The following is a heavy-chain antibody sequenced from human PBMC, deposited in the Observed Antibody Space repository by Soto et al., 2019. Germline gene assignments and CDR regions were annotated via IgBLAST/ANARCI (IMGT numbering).Heavy chain of an antibody. V-gene: IGHV2-5*02. Sequence: GSGPTLVNPTQTLTLTCTFSGFSLSTSGVGVGWIRQPPGKALEWLALIYWDDDKRYSPSLKSRLTITKDTSKNQVALTMTNMDPVDTATYYCARMGQYYDILTGYWSGYYFDYWGQGTLVTVSS. CDR2: IYWDDDK. D-gene: IGHD3-9*01. J-gene: IGHJ4*02. CDR3: ARMGQYYDILTGYWSGYYFDY. CDR1: GFSLSTSGVG.